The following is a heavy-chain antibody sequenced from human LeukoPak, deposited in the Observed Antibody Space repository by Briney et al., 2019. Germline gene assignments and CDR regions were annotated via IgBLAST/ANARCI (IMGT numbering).Heavy chain of an antibody. J-gene: IGHJ4*02. V-gene: IGHV6-1*01. D-gene: IGHD3-10*01. CDR2: TFYRSQWKN. CDR1: GDSVSSNDAA. CDR3: ARENTLVRGSRNPFDY. Sequence: SQTLSLTCAISGDSVSSNDAAWNWIRQSPSRGLEWLGRTFYRSQWKNDYAIFVKSRITINSDTSKNQFSLQLISVTPEDTAVYYCARENTLVRGSRNPFDYWGQGTLVTVSS.